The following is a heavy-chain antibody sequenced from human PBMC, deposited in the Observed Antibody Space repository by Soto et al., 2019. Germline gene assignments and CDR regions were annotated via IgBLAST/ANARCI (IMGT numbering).Heavy chain of an antibody. CDR2: IYYSGST. J-gene: IGHJ4*02. Sequence: SETLSLTCTVSGGSISSYYWSWIRQPPGKGLEWIGYIYYSGSTNYNPSLKSRVTISVDTSKNQFSLKLSSVTAADTAVYYCARGGKTTPFGYWGQGTLVTVSS. V-gene: IGHV4-59*01. CDR1: GGSISSYY. D-gene: IGHD1-7*01. CDR3: ARGGKTTPFGY.